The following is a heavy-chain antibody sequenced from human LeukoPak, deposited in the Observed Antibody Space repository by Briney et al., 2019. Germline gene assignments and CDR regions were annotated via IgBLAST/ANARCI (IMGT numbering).Heavy chain of an antibody. CDR1: GFTFSTYG. Sequence: GGSLRLSCVASGFTFSTYGMSWVRQAPGKGLEWVSAISGSGGSTYYADSVKGRFTISRDNSKDTLYLQMNSLRAEDTAVYYCAKSSSSWYRGYYFDYWGQGTLVTVSS. V-gene: IGHV3-23*01. CDR3: AKSSSSWYRGYYFDY. CDR2: ISGSGGST. J-gene: IGHJ4*02. D-gene: IGHD6-13*01.